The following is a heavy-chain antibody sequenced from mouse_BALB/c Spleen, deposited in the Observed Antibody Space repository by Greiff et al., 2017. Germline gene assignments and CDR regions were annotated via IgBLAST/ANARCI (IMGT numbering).Heavy chain of an antibody. Sequence: GQRVESGGGLVKPGGSLKLSCAASGFTFSDHYMYWVRQTPEKRPEWVATISDGGSYTYYPDSVKGRFTISRDNANNNLYLQMSSLKSEDTAMYYCARDYYGSSYYFDYWGQGTTLTVSS. D-gene: IGHD1-1*01. CDR2: ISDGGSYT. CDR1: GFTFSDHY. CDR3: ARDYYGSSYYFDY. V-gene: IGHV5-4*02. J-gene: IGHJ2*01.